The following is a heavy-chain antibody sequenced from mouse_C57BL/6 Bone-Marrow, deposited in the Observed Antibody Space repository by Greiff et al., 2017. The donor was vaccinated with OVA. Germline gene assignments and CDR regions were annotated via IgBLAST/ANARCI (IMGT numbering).Heavy chain of an antibody. CDR1: GYTFTSYG. J-gene: IGHJ4*01. CDR3: ARGGAMDY. D-gene: IGHD1-1*02. V-gene: IGHV1-81*01. Sequence: QVQLQQPGAELARPGASVKLSCKASGYTFTSYGISWVKQRTGQGLEWIGEIYPRSGNTYYNEKFKGKATLTADKSSSTAYMGLRSLTAEDSAVYFCARGGAMDYWGQGTSVTVSS. CDR2: IYPRSGNT.